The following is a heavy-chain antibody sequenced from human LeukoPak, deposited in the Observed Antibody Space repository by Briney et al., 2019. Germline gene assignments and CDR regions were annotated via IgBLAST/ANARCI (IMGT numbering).Heavy chain of an antibody. CDR2: INAGNGDT. CDR3: ARSIIAAADTFDY. CDR1: GYTFTSYA. Sequence: ASVKVSCKASGYTFTSYAMHWVRQAPGQGLEWMGWINAGNGDTKYSQKFQGRVTITRDTSASTAYMELSSLRSEDTAVYYCARSIIAAADTFDYWGQGTLVTVSS. V-gene: IGHV1-3*01. J-gene: IGHJ4*02. D-gene: IGHD6-13*01.